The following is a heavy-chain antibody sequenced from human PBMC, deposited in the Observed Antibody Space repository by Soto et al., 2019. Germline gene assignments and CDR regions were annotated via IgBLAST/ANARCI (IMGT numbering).Heavy chain of an antibody. J-gene: IGHJ5*02. V-gene: IGHV1-69*06. CDR3: ASLPIAAAGTWWFEP. CDR2: IIPIFGTA. Sequence: SVKVSCKASGGTFSSYAISWVRQAPGQGLEWMGGIIPIFGTANYAQKFQGRVTITADKSTSTAYMELSSLRSEDTAVYYCASLPIAAAGTWWFEPWGQGTLVTVPS. CDR1: GGTFSSYA. D-gene: IGHD6-13*01.